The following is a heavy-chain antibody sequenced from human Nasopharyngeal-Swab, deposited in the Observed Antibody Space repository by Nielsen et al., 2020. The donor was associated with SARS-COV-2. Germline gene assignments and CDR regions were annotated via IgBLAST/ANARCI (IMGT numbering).Heavy chain of an antibody. V-gene: IGHV1-2*02. D-gene: IGHD6-19*01. CDR3: ARIGYSSGWSPYYYYYGMDV. Sequence: ASVKVSCKASGYTFTGYYMHWVRQAPGQGLEWMGWINPNSGGTNYAQKFQGRVTMTRDTSISTAYMELSRLRSDDTAVYYCARIGYSSGWSPYYYYYGMDVWGQGTTVTVSS. CDR2: INPNSGGT. CDR1: GYTFTGYY. J-gene: IGHJ6*02.